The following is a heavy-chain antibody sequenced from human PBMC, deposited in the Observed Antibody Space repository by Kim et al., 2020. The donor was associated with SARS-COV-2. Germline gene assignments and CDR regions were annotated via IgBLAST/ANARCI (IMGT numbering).Heavy chain of an antibody. J-gene: IGHJ2*01. V-gene: IGHV3-7*01. Sequence: GGSLRLSCAASGFHFSGFWMSWVRQAPGEGLEWVAYIKQDGSATYCADSVKGRFTVSRDNTKNSLYLQMDSLRSEDTAVYYCARPRTGSWYFDLWGRGTLVTVYS. CDR3: ARPRTGSWYFDL. CDR2: IKQDGSAT. CDR1: GFHFSGFW.